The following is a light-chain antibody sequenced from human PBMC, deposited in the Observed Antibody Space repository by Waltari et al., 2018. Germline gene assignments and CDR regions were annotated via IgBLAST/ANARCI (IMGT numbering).Light chain of an antibody. CDR2: GKN. J-gene: IGLJ2*01. Sequence: SSELTQDPAVSVALGQKVRITCQGDSLRIYYVSWFLQKPGQAPALVIYGKNSRPSGIPDRFSASSSGSTASLTIIGAQAEDEADYYCHSRDISGDVLIGGGTKLTVV. CDR1: SLRIYY. CDR3: HSRDISGDVL. V-gene: IGLV3-19*01.